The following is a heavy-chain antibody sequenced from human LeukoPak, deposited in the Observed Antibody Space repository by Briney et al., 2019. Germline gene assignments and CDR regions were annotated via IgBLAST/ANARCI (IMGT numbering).Heavy chain of an antibody. CDR2: IIPIFGTA. D-gene: IGHD6-13*01. J-gene: IGHJ4*02. Sequence: GASVKVSCKASGGTFSSYAISWVRQAPGQGLEWMGGIIPIFGTANYAQKFQGRVTITADESTSTAYMELSSLRSEDTAVYYCARVSERVRGAWYDYWGQGTLVTVSS. CDR1: GGTFSSYA. CDR3: ARVSERVRGAWYDY. V-gene: IGHV1-69*13.